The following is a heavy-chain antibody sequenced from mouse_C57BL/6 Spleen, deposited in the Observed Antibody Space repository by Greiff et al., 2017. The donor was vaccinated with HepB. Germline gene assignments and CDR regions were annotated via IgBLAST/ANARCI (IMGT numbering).Heavy chain of an antibody. CDR1: GYTFTSYW. D-gene: IGHD3-1*01. CDR3: ARGLRDGFAY. Sequence: VKLVESGAELVKPGASVKLSCKASGYTFTSYWMQWVKQRPGQGLEWIGEIDPSDSYTNYNQKFKGKATLTVDTSSSTAYMQLSSLTSEVSAVYYCARGLRDGFAYWGQGTLVTVSA. J-gene: IGHJ3*01. CDR2: IDPSDSYT. V-gene: IGHV1-50*01.